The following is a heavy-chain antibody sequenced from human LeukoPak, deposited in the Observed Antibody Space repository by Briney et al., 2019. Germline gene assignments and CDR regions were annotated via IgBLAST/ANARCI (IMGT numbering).Heavy chain of an antibody. V-gene: IGHV1-46*01. J-gene: IGHJ5*02. D-gene: IGHD4-23*01. Sequence: GASVKVSCKASGYTFTSYYMHWVRQAPGQGLEWMGIINPSGGSTSYAQKFQGRVTMTRDMSTSTDYMELSSLRSEDTAMYYCARDNSVGTNAWWFDPWGQGTLVTVSS. CDR2: INPSGGST. CDR1: GYTFTSYY. CDR3: ARDNSVGTNAWWFDP.